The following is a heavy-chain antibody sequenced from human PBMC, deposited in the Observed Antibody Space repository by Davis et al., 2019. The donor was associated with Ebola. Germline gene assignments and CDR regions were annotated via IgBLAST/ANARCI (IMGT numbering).Heavy chain of an antibody. CDR1: GFPFDFYA. CDR2: TTLSGGST. J-gene: IGHJ2*01. V-gene: IGHV3-23*01. CDR3: AKDGGNYPYWYFDL. D-gene: IGHD1-7*01. Sequence: GESLKIPCAASGFPFDFYAMSWVRQAPGKGLESVSATTLSGGSTYYADSVKGRFTISRDNSRNTLYLQMNSLRAEDTALYYCAKDGGNYPYWYFDLWGRGTLVTVSS.